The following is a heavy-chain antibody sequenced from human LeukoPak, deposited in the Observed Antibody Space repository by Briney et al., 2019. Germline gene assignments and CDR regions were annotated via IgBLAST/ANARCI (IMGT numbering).Heavy chain of an antibody. Sequence: SETLSLTCTVSGGSISSYYWSWIRQPPGKGLEWIGYIYYSRSTNYNPSLKSRVTISVDTSKNQFSLKLSSVTAADTAVYYCASSRYDYDILTLRDAFDIWGQGTMVTVSS. V-gene: IGHV4-59*01. CDR3: ASSRYDYDILTLRDAFDI. CDR2: IYYSRST. J-gene: IGHJ3*02. D-gene: IGHD3-9*01. CDR1: GGSISSYY.